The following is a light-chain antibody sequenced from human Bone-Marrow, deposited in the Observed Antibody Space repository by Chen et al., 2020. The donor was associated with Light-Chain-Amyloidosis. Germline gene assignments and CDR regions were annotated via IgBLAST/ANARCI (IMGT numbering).Light chain of an antibody. V-gene: IGLV2-23*01. CDR3: LSYAGSFTFV. CDR2: EGS. CDR1: SRDVATYNF. Sequence: QSALTQPASVSGSPGQTITIPCTASSRDVATYNFVSWYQKHPGKAPKFIIYEGSKRPSGVSDRFSGSKSGKTASLTISGLQADDEADYYCLSYAGSFTFVFGTGTKVTVL. J-gene: IGLJ1*01.